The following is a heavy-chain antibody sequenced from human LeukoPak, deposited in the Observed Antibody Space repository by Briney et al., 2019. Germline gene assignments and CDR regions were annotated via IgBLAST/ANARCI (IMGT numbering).Heavy chain of an antibody. V-gene: IGHV7-4-1*02. J-gene: IGHJ3*02. Sequence: ASVKVFCKASGYTFTSYAMNWVRQAPGQGPEWMGWINTNTGNPTYAQGFTGRFVFSLDTSVSTAYLQISSLKAEDTAVYYCARFSAAHFPDAFDIWGQGTMVTVSS. CDR2: INTNTGNP. CDR3: ARFSAAHFPDAFDI. D-gene: IGHD2-2*01. CDR1: GYTFTSYA.